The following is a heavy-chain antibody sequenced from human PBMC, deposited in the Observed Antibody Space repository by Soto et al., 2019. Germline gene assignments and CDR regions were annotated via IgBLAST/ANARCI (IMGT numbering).Heavy chain of an antibody. Sequence: PGGSLRLSCSASGFTFGTYTMHWVRQAPGRGPERVSTISSHGGRTFYADFVKGRFTMSSDNSKNTLYLQMSSLRLEDTAVYYCVKARATGPKSDFDYWGQGTLVTVSS. CDR1: GFTFGTYT. CDR2: ISSHGGRT. J-gene: IGHJ4*02. D-gene: IGHD7-27*01. V-gene: IGHV3-64D*06. CDR3: VKARATGPKSDFDY.